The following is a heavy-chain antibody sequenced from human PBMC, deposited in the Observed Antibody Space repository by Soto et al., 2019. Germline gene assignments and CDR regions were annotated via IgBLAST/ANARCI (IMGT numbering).Heavy chain of an antibody. CDR2: ISYDGSNK. J-gene: IGHJ6*02. Sequence: GGSLRLSCAASGFTFSSYGMHWVRQAPGKGLEWVAVISYDGSNKYYADSVKGRFTISRDNSKNTLYLQMNSLRAEDTAVYYCAKAIKAYFDWLSAYGMDVWGQGTTVTVSS. D-gene: IGHD3-9*01. CDR3: AKAIKAYFDWLSAYGMDV. V-gene: IGHV3-30*18. CDR1: GFTFSSYG.